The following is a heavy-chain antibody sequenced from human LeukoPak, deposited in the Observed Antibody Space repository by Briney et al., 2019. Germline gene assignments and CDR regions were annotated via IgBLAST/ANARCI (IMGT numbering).Heavy chain of an antibody. V-gene: IGHV6-1*01. CDR2: TYYRSKWYT. CDR3: ARVLWFGQLETFDY. D-gene: IGHD3-10*01. CDR1: GGSVSRNTAA. Sequence: SQALSLTCAISGGSVSRNTAAWNWIRQSPSRGLECLGSTYYRSKWYTDYAESVKSRITINSHTSNNQFALHFNSVTPEAPAVYYCARVLWFGQLETFDYWGQETLVTASS. J-gene: IGHJ4*02.